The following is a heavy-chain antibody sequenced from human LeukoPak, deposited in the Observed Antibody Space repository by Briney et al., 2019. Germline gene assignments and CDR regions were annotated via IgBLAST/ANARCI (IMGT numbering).Heavy chain of an antibody. CDR1: GYTFTAYY. CDR3: ARTPAGYYGSGSYYNVRFDY. CDR2: INPNSGGT. V-gene: IGHV1-2*02. Sequence: GASVKVSCKASGYTFTAYYMQWVRQAPGQGLEWMGWINPNSGGTNYAQKFQGRVTMTRDTSISTAYMELSRLRSDDTAVYYCARTPAGYYGSGSYYNVRFDYWGQGTLVTVSS. J-gene: IGHJ4*02. D-gene: IGHD3-10*01.